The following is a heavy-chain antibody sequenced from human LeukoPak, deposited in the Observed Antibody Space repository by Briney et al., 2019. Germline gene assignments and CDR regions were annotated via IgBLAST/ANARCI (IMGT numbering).Heavy chain of an antibody. CDR1: GSTISNDA. CDR2: IGGGST. D-gene: IGHD6-13*01. V-gene: IGHV3-23*01. CDR3: AKGVSSLTFTFDY. J-gene: IGHJ4*02. Sequence: GGALRLSCAASGSTISNDAMSGVRQAPGKQLGWVSSIGGGSTYYADSVKGRFTIFRDNSKNTLYLQMNRLRAEDTAVYYCAKGVSSLTFTFDYWGQGTLVTVSS.